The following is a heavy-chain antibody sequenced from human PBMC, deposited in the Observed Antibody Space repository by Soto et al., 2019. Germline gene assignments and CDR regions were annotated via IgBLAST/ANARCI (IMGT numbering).Heavy chain of an antibody. CDR1: GGSFSGYY. CDR3: ARGRVVVRAWFDP. D-gene: IGHD2-2*01. V-gene: IGHV4-34*01. Sequence: QVQLQQWGAGLLKPSETLSLTCAVYGGSFSGYYWSWIRQPPGKGLEWIGEINHSGSTNYNPSLKSRVTISVDTSKNQFSLKLSSVTAADTAVYYCARGRVVVRAWFDPWGQGTLVTVSS. J-gene: IGHJ5*02. CDR2: INHSGST.